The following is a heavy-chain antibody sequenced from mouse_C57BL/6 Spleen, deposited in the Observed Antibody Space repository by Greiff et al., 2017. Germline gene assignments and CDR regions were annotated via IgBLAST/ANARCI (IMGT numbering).Heavy chain of an antibody. Sequence: QVQLQQPGAELVMPGASVKLSCKASGYTFTSYWMHWVKQRPGQGLEWIGEIDPSDSYTNYNQKFKGKSTLTVDKSSSTAYMQLSSLISEDSAVYYCARDYERLRYFDVWGTGTTVTVSS. V-gene: IGHV1-69*01. J-gene: IGHJ1*03. D-gene: IGHD2-4*01. CDR1: GYTFTSYW. CDR3: ARDYERLRYFDV. CDR2: IDPSDSYT.